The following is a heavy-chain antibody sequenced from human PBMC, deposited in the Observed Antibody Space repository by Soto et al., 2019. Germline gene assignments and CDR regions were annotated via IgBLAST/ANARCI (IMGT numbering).Heavy chain of an antibody. J-gene: IGHJ6*02. CDR2: VSSSGSTI. CDR3: ARGINYDFWSGQPYGMDV. D-gene: IGHD3-3*01. Sequence: PGGSLRLSCAASGFTFSDYYMSWVRQAPGKGLEWVSYVSSSGSTIYYADSVKGRFTISRDNAKNSLYLQMNSLRAEDTAVYYCARGINYDFWSGQPYGMDVWGQGTTVTVSS. V-gene: IGHV3-11*01. CDR1: GFTFSDYY.